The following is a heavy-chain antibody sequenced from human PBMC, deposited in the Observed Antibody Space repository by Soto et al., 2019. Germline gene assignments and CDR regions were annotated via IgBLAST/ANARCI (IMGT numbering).Heavy chain of an antibody. V-gene: IGHV3-7*01. CDR2: IKEDGSEE. Sequence: QLVESGGGLVQPGGSLRLSCATSGFTFNTYWMTWVRQAPGKGLEWVANIKEDGSEENYVDSVKGRFTISRDNGKNSLFLQMNRVRRVDSAVYYCVRSFSFDWLLFTLDYWGQGTLVSVSS. J-gene: IGHJ4*02. D-gene: IGHD3-9*01. CDR1: GFTFNTYW. CDR3: VRSFSFDWLLFTLDY.